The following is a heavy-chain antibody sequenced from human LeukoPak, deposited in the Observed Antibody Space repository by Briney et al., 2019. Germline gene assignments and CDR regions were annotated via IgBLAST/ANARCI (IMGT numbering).Heavy chain of an antibody. D-gene: IGHD6-19*01. V-gene: IGHV3-23*01. CDR3: AKDRYISGWYPYY. CDR1: GVTSSSYT. CDR2: ISGSTSTA. Sequence: PGGSLRLSCAASGVTSSSYTMSWGRHAPRPGLEWVSGISGSTSTAYYPDSVKGRFSISRDNSKNTLYLQMNSLRAEDTAVYYCAKDRYISGWYPYYCGQGTLVTVSS. J-gene: IGHJ4*02.